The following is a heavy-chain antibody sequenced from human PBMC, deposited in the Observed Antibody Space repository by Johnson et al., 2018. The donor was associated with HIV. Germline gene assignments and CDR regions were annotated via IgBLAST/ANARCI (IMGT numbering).Heavy chain of an antibody. D-gene: IGHD3-16*01. CDR2: IGSNGLTI. Sequence: LVESGGGVVQPGRSLRLACAASAFTFSNYAMHWVRQGPGKGLEWVAGIGSNGLTIGYVDSVKGRFTISRDDATNSLYLRMDSLRTEDTALYYCAKDQNYGSYLLSFDVWGQGTMVTVSS. J-gene: IGHJ3*01. V-gene: IGHV3-9*01. CDR1: AFTFSNYA. CDR3: AKDQNYGSYLLSFDV.